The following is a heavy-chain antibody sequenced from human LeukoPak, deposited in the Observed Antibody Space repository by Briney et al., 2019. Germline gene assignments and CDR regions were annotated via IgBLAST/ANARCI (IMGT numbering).Heavy chain of an antibody. CDR3: ARDSLVGSTTPVFDY. J-gene: IGHJ4*02. Sequence: GGSLRLSCAASRFTFSTYSMSWVRQAPGKGLEWVSSIDSTSTYIYYADSVKGRFTISRDNAKNSLYLQMDSLRAEDTAVYYCARDSLVGSTTPVFDYWGQGTLVTVSS. V-gene: IGHV3-21*04. D-gene: IGHD1-26*01. CDR2: IDSTSTYI. CDR1: RFTFSTYS.